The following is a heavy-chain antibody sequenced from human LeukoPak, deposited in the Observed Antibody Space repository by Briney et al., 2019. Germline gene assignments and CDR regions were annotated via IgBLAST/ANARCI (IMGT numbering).Heavy chain of an antibody. CDR3: ARNPYRGTFDI. CDR1: GFIFSDYS. D-gene: IGHD5-18*01. J-gene: IGHJ3*02. Sequence: GGSLRLSCAASGFIFSDYSMNWVRQAPGKGLEWVAYIRGSSTPVYYADSVKGRFTISRDNAKNSQSLQMNSLKAEDTAVYFCARNPYRGTFDIWGQGTMVTVSS. V-gene: IGHV3-48*04. CDR2: IRGSSTPV.